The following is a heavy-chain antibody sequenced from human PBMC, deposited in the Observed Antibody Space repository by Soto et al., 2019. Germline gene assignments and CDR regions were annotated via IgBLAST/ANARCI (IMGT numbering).Heavy chain of an antibody. CDR1: GLTFRAFS. V-gene: IGHV3-23*01. J-gene: IGHJ4*02. CDR3: AKSRGDSWYLYYYDY. CDR2: ISGSGGST. D-gene: IGHD5-12*01. Sequence: EVQLLESGGGLVQPGGSLRLSCAASGLTFRAFSMSWVRQPPGKGLEWVSGISGSGGSTYYADSVKGRFTISRDSSSNTLYLRMSSLRAEDTAVYYCAKSRGDSWYLYYYDYWGQGTLVTVSS.